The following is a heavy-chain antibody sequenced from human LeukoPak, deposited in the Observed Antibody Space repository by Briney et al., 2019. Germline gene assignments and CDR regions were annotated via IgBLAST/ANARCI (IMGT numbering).Heavy chain of an antibody. CDR2: ISYDGSNK. CDR1: GFTFSSYG. J-gene: IGHJ4*02. Sequence: GGSLRLSCAASGFTFSSYGIHWVRQAPGKGLEWVAVISYDGSNKYYADSVKGRFTISRDNSKNTLYLQMNSLRAEDTAVYYCAKDQYSNYGFDYWGQGTLVTVSS. V-gene: IGHV3-30*18. D-gene: IGHD4-11*01. CDR3: AKDQYSNYGFDY.